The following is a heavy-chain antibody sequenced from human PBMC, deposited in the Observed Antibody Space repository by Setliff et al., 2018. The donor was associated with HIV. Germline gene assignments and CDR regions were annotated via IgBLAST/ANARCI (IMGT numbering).Heavy chain of an antibody. CDR2: IRRKAYGGTT. CDR1: GFTFGDYA. Sequence: HPGGSLRLSCTASGFTFGDYAMNWFRQAPGKGLEWVGFIRRKAYGGTTEYAASVKGRFTISRDDSKSIAYLQMNSLKTEDTAVYYCTRECSGTSCYERVGFDYWGQGTLVTVS. V-gene: IGHV3-49*03. CDR3: TRECSGTSCYERVGFDY. J-gene: IGHJ4*02. D-gene: IGHD2-2*01.